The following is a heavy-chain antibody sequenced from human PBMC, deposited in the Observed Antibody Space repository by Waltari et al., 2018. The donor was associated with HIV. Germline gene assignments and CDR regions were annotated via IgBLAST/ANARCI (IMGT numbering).Heavy chain of an antibody. CDR2: VDYSGST. D-gene: IGHD5-12*01. J-gene: IGHJ2*01. V-gene: IGHV4-59*01. CDR3: ARAGDGYNLDWCFDL. Sequence: QVQLQESGPGLVKPSETLSLTCTVSGGSISTYYWGWIRQPPGKGLEWIGYVDYSGSTSYNPSLKSRVTISIDTSKKQFSLKLSSVTAADTAVYYCARAGDGYNLDWCFDLWGRGTLVTVSS. CDR1: GGSISTYY.